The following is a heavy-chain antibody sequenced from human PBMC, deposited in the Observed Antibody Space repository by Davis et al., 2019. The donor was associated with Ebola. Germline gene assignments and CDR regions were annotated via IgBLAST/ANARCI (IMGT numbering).Heavy chain of an antibody. V-gene: IGHV5-51*01. CDR2: IFPGDSDT. Sequence: PGGSLRLSCQGVGFTFTNYWIGWVRQMSGKGLEWMGIIFPGDSDTKYSPSFQGQVTMSADKSTNTAFLQWSNLRASDTAMYYCATTRISVLGGVIVPSSFDFWGQGTLVTVSS. D-gene: IGHD3-16*01. J-gene: IGHJ4*02. CDR1: GFTFTNYW. CDR3: ATTRISVLGGVIVPSSFDF.